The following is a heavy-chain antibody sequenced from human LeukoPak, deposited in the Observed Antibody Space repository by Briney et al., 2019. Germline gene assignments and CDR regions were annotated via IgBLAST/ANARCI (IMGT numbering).Heavy chain of an antibody. J-gene: IGHJ4*02. CDR3: ATRLDTGLFDY. CDR1: GFTFSSYG. V-gene: IGHV3-33*01. CDR2: IWYDGSNK. D-gene: IGHD5-18*01. Sequence: PGGSLRLSCAASGFTFSSYGMHWVRQAPGKGLEWVAVIWYDGSNKYYADSVKGRFTISRDNSKNTLYLQMNSLRAEDTAVYYCATRLDTGLFDYWGQGTLVTVSS.